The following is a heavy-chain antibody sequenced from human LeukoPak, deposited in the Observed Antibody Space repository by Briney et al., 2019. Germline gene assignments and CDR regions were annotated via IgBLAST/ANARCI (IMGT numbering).Heavy chain of an antibody. CDR1: GYTFSGYY. CDR2: INPNSGGT. J-gene: IGHJ5*02. D-gene: IGHD6-19*01. Sequence: ASVKVSCKASGYTFSGYYIHWVRQAPGQGLEWMGWINPNSGGTKYAQNFQGRVTMTRDTSISTAYVGLSRLRSDDTAVYYCAKGSVVAGSKSLTYHWFDPWGQGTLVTVSS. V-gene: IGHV1-2*02. CDR3: AKGSVVAGSKSLTYHWFDP.